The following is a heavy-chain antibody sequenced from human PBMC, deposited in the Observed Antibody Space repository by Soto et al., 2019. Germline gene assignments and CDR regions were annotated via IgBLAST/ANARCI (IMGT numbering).Heavy chain of an antibody. CDR3: ARDHQGGWELLVDS. CDR1: GFTFSSYS. Sequence: EVHLVESGGGLVQPGGSLRLSCVASGFTFSSYSMNWVRQAPGKGLEWVSYITSSSSIISYADSVKGRFTISRDNAKNSLYLQMNSLRVEDTALYYCARDHQGGWELLVDSWGQGTLVTVSS. V-gene: IGHV3-48*01. D-gene: IGHD1-26*01. CDR2: ITSSSSII. J-gene: IGHJ4*02.